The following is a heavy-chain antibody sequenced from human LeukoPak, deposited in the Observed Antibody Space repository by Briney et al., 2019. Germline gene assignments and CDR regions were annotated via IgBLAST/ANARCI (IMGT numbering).Heavy chain of an antibody. CDR3: ARARDTVVSSNIYYFDY. CDR1: GGSISSGGYY. V-gene: IGHV4-31*03. CDR2: IYYSGST. D-gene: IGHD2-2*01. J-gene: IGHJ4*02. Sequence: NPSQTLSLTCTVSGGSISSGGYYWNWIRQHPGKGLEWIGFIYYSGSTYHNPSLKSRVSISVDTSKTQFSLKLSSVTAADTAVYYCARARDTVVSSNIYYFDYWGQGTLVTVSS.